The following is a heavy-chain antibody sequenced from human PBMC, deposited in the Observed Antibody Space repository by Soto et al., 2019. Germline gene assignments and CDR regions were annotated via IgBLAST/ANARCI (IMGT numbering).Heavy chain of an antibody. Sequence: GGSLRLSCAASGFTFSSYAMHWVRQAPGKGLEYVSAISSNGGSTYYANSVKGRFTISRDNSRNTLYLQMGSLRAEDMAVYYCARGPGYYFDYWGQGTLVTVSS. J-gene: IGHJ4*02. V-gene: IGHV3-64*01. CDR2: ISSNGGST. CDR1: GFTFSSYA. CDR3: ARGPGYYFDY.